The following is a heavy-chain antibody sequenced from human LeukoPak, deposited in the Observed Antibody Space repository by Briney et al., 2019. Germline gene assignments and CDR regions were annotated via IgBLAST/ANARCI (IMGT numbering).Heavy chain of an antibody. V-gene: IGHV3-23*01. J-gene: IGHJ4*02. CDR1: GFTFDDYA. D-gene: IGHD5-24*01. Sequence: GGSLRLSCAASGFTFDDYAMHWVRQAPGRGLEWVSAISGSGDWTYYADAVKGRFTISRDNSKNTLYLQMNSLRAKDTAVYYCARVHNEACWGQGTLVTVSS. CDR2: ISGSGDWT. CDR3: ARVHNEAC.